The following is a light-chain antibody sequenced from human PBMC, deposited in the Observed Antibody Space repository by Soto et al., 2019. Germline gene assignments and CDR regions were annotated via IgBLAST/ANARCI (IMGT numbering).Light chain of an antibody. V-gene: IGLV2-8*01. CDR2: DVT. CDR1: SSDIGGYNF. J-gene: IGLJ2*01. Sequence: QSALTQPPSASGSPGQSVTISCTGTSSDIGGYNFVSWYQQHPGKAPKLMIYDVTKRPSGVPDRFSGSNYGTAASLTVSGLQAEDEADYYCASYAGVNNLLFGGGTKLTVL. CDR3: ASYAGVNNLL.